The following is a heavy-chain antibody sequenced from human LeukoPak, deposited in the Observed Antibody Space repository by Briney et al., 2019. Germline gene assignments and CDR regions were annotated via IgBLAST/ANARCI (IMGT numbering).Heavy chain of an antibody. CDR3: ALSSGAFDSAGYFDY. J-gene: IGHJ4*02. V-gene: IGHV5-51*03. Sequence: PGDSLTISCKGSGYSFTNYWVGWVRQMPGKGLEWMGIIYPNNSDSRYSPSFRGQVTISVDRSITTAYLQWNSLKPSDTAMYYCALSSGAFDSAGYFDYWGQGTLVTVSS. D-gene: IGHD2-15*01. CDR2: IYPNNSDS. CDR1: GYSFTNYW.